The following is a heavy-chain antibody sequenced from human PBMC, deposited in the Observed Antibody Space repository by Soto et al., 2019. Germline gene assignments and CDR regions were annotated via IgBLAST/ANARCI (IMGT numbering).Heavy chain of an antibody. CDR1: GFTFSDSA. V-gene: IGHV3-73*02. CDR2: IRSKANNFAT. J-gene: IGHJ4*02. CDR3: TRRSEYDSGGYYYAYDY. Sequence: EVQVGESGGGLVQPGGSLTLSCAASGFTFSDSAMHWVRQASGKGLEGLGRIRSKANNFATAYAASVKGRFTISRDDAKNTVYLQMNSLNSEDTAVYYCTRRSEYDSGGYYYAYDYWGQGTRVTVSS. D-gene: IGHD3-22*01.